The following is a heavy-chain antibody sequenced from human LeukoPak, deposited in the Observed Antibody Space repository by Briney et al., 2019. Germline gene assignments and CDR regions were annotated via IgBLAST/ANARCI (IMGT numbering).Heavy chain of an antibody. CDR2: MNPNSGNT. CDR3: ARGRELWFGELSPMDV. V-gene: IGHV1-8*01. CDR1: GYTFTSYD. J-gene: IGHJ6*02. D-gene: IGHD3-10*01. Sequence: ASVKVSCKASGYTFTSYDINWVRQATGQGLEWMGWMNPNSGNTGYAQKFQGRVTMTRNTSISTAYMELSSLRSEDTAVYYCARGRELWFGELSPMDVWGQGTTVTVS.